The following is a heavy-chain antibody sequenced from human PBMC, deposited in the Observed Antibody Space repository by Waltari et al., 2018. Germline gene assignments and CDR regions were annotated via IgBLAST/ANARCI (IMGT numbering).Heavy chain of an antibody. CDR2: INHSGST. V-gene: IGHV4-34*01. Sequence: QVQLQQWGAGLLKPSETLSLTCAVYGGSFSGYYWSWIRQPPGKGLEWIGEINHSGSTNYNPTLKRRVTISVDTSKNQFSLKLSSVTAADTAVYYCARAYDIFYYYYYGMDVWGQGTTVTVSS. CDR1: GGSFSGYY. D-gene: IGHD3-9*01. J-gene: IGHJ6*02. CDR3: ARAYDIFYYYYYGMDV.